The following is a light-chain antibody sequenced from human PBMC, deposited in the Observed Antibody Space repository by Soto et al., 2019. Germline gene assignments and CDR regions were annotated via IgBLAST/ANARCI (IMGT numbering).Light chain of an antibody. J-gene: IGKJ1*01. CDR1: QTVSDNY. CDR2: AAS. V-gene: IGKV3-20*01. Sequence: EIVLTQSPGTLSLSPGERATLSCRASQTVSDNYLAWYQQKPGQAPRLLIYAASNKAAGTPDRFSGSGSGTDFILTISRLEPEDFAVYYCQQYRSSPRTFGQGTKVEI. CDR3: QQYRSSPRT.